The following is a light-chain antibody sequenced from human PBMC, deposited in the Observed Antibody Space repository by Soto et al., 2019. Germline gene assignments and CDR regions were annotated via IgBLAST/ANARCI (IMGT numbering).Light chain of an antibody. CDR1: QSVSGKY. CDR3: QQYGSSPGT. CDR2: GVF. J-gene: IGKJ2*01. Sequence: DIVLTQSPGTLSLSPGEMATLSCRASQSVSGKYFAWYQQRPGQAPRLRMYGVFGRATGIPDSFSGSGSGTDLTLTISRLEPEDFALYYCQQYGSSPGTFGQGTKLEIK. V-gene: IGKV3-20*01.